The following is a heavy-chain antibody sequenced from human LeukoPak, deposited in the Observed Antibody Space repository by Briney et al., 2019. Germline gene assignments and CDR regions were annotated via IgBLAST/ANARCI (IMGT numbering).Heavy chain of an antibody. J-gene: IGHJ4*02. CDR3: VRGVGWFGELLNSDN. Sequence: PGGSLRLSCAASGFTFSNYEMTWVRQAPGKGLEWVSYISNSGTTIYYTDSVKGRFTISRDNAKNSLYLQMNSLRDEETAVYYCVRGVGWFGELLNSDNWGQGTLVTVSS. V-gene: IGHV3-48*03. D-gene: IGHD3-10*01. CDR1: GFTFSNYE. CDR2: ISNSGTTI.